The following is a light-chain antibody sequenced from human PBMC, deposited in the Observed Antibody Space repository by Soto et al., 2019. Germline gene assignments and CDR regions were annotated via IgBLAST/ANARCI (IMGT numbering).Light chain of an antibody. CDR1: SSDIGGYNY. Sequence: QSALTQPASVSGSPGQSITISCTGTSSDIGGYNYVSWYQQHPGKAPKLMIYEVNRRPSGVSNRFSGSKSGNTASMTISGLQAEDEGDYYCSSYTSSSTQVFGTGTKVTVL. CDR3: SSYTSSSTQV. J-gene: IGLJ1*01. CDR2: EVN. V-gene: IGLV2-14*01.